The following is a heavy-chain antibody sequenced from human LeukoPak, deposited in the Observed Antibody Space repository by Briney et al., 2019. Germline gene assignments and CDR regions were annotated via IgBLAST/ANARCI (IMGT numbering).Heavy chain of an antibody. CDR3: ARDRGYNYGPFDF. J-gene: IGHJ4*02. CDR2: ISDSGIP. V-gene: IGHV4-30-4*01. D-gene: IGHD5-18*01. CDR1: GASISSGDYY. Sequence: SETLSLTCTASGASISSGDYYWTWIRQPPGKGLEWIGFISDSGIPYYNPSLKSRLTISLDTSKNQFSLRLYSLTAADTAVYYCARDRGYNYGPFDFWGQGNLVTVSS.